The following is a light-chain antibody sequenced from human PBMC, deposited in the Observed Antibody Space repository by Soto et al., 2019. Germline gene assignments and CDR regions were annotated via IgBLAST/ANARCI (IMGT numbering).Light chain of an antibody. CDR3: SSYTTSSTRV. Sequence: QSALTQPASVSGSPGQSITISCSGTSSDVGGYNYVSWYQQYPGKAPKLMIYEVSNRPSGVSNRFSGSKSGNTASLTISGLQAEDEADYYRSSYTTSSTRVFGGGTKLTVL. CDR1: SSDVGGYNY. J-gene: IGLJ2*01. V-gene: IGLV2-14*01. CDR2: EVS.